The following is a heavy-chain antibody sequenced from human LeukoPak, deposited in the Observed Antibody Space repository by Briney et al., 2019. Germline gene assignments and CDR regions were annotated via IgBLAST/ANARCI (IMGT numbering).Heavy chain of an antibody. CDR2: ISSSSYI. J-gene: IGHJ4*02. D-gene: IGHD3-10*01. Sequence: PGGSLRLSCAASGFTFSSYSMNWVRQAPGKGLEWVSSISSSSYIYYADSVKGRFTISRDNAKNSLYLQMNSLRAEDTAVYYCARDHSDFTSGSYNYWGQGTLVTVSS. V-gene: IGHV3-21*01. CDR1: GFTFSSYS. CDR3: ARDHSDFTSGSYNY.